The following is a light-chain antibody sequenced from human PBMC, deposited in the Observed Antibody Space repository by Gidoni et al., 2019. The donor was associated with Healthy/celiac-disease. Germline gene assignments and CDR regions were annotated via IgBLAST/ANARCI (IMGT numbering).Light chain of an antibody. J-gene: IGKJ1*01. CDR3: QQHNNWPRT. Sequence: DIVLTQSPATLSVSPGERATLSCRASQSVSSYLAWYQQKPGQAPRLLIYGASTRATGIPARFSGSGSGTDFTLTISSLQSEDFAVYYCQQHNNWPRTFGQGTRLEIK. CDR2: GAS. CDR1: QSVSSY. V-gene: IGKV3-15*01.